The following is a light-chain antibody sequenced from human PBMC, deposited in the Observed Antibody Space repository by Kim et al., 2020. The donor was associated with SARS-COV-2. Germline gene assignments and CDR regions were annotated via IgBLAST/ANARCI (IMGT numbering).Light chain of an antibody. CDR2: AAS. V-gene: IGKV1-39*01. J-gene: IGKJ2*01. CDR1: QSISSY. Sequence: DIQMTHSPSSLSASVGDRVTITCRASQSISSYLNWYQQKPGKAPKLLIYAASSLQSGVPSRFSGSGSGTDFTLTISSLQPEDFATYYCQQSYSTPPYTFGQGTKLEI. CDR3: QQSYSTPPYT.